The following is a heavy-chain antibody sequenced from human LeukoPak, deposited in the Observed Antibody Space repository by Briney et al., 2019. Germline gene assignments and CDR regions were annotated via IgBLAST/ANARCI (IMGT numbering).Heavy chain of an antibody. D-gene: IGHD4-11*01. CDR3: ARGPYSNYWFDP. CDR2: INAGNGNT. J-gene: IGHJ5*02. CDR1: GYTFTSYA. Sequence: ASVKVSCKASGYTFTSYAMHWVRQAPGQRLEWMGWINAGNGNTKYSQKFRDRVTITRDTSASTAYMELSSLRSEDTAVYFCARGPYSNYWFDPWGQGTLVTVSS. V-gene: IGHV1-3*01.